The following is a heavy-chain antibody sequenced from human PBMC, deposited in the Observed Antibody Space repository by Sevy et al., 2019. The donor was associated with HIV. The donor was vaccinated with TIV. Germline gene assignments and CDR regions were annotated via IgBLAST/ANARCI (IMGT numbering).Heavy chain of an antibody. J-gene: IGHJ5*02. CDR3: ARAVTMIEVVTGWFDP. V-gene: IGHV4-31*03. D-gene: IGHD3-22*01. CDR1: GGSISSGGYY. Sequence: SETLSLTCTVSGGSISSGGYYWSWIRQHPGEGLEWIGDIYYSGSTYYNPSLKSRATISVDTSKNQFSLKLSSVTAADTAVYYCARAVTMIEVVTGWFDPWGQGTLVTVSS. CDR2: IYYSGST.